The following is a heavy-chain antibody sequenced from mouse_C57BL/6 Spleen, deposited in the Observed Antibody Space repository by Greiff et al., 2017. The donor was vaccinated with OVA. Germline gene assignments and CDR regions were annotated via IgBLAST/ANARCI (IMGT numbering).Heavy chain of an antibody. CDR2: IDPENGDT. D-gene: IGHD3-3*01. CDR1: GFNIKDDY. Sequence: EVKLQESGAELVRPGASVKLSCTASGFNIKDDYMHWVKQRPEQGLEWIGWIDPENGDTEYASKFQGKATITADTSSNTAYLQLSSLTSEDTAVYYCTSWDRDYWGQGTTLTVSA. V-gene: IGHV14-4*01. J-gene: IGHJ2*01. CDR3: TSWDRDY.